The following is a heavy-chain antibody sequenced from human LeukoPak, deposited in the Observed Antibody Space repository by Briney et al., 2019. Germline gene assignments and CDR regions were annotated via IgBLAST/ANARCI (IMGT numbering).Heavy chain of an antibody. CDR1: GYTFTSYD. D-gene: IGHD2/OR15-2a*01. CDR2: INPNSGGT. Sequence: ASVKVSCKASGYTFTSYDINWVRQAPGQGLEWMGWINPNSGGTNYAQKFQGRVTMTRDTSISTAYMELSRLRSDDTAVYYCARGFDLLADYWGQGTLVTVSS. CDR3: ARGFDLLADY. J-gene: IGHJ4*02. V-gene: IGHV1-2*02.